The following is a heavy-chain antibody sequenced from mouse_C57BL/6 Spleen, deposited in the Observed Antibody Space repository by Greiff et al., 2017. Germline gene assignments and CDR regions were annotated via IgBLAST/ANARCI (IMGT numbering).Heavy chain of an antibody. V-gene: IGHV1-4*01. Sequence: VQLQQSGAELARPGASVKMSCKASGYTLTSYTMHWVKQRPGQGLEWIGYINPSSGYTKYNQKFKDKATLTADKSSSTAYMQLSSLTSEDSAVYYCARPDYYGSSSDYWGQGTTLTVSS. J-gene: IGHJ2*01. CDR2: INPSSGYT. CDR3: ARPDYYGSSSDY. D-gene: IGHD1-1*01. CDR1: GYTLTSYT.